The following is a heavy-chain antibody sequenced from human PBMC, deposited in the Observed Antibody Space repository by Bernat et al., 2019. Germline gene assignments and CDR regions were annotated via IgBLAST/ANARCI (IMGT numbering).Heavy chain of an antibody. CDR2: ISYDGSNK. CDR3: ASIAVAGTNDAFDI. V-gene: IGHV3-30*03. J-gene: IGHJ3*02. Sequence: QVQLVESGGGVVQPGRSLRLSCAASGFTFSSYGMHWVRQAPGKGLEWVAVISYDGSNKYYADSVKGRFTISRDNAKNSLYLQMNSLRAEDTAVYYCASIAVAGTNDAFDIWGQGTMVTVSS. D-gene: IGHD6-19*01. CDR1: GFTFSSYG.